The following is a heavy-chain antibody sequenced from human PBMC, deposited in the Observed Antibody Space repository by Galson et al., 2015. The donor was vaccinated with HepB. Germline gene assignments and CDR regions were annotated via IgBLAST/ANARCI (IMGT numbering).Heavy chain of an antibody. CDR2: INAGNGNT. CDR3: ASRSGSYFTYGTYYYYGMDV. D-gene: IGHD1-26*01. J-gene: IGHJ6*02. Sequence: SVKVSCKASGYTFTSYAMHWVRQAPGQRLEWMGWINAGNGNTKYSQKFQGRVTITRDTSASTAYMELSSLRSEDTAVYYCASRSGSYFTYGTYYYYGMDVWGQGTTVTVSS. CDR1: GYTFTSYA. V-gene: IGHV1-3*01.